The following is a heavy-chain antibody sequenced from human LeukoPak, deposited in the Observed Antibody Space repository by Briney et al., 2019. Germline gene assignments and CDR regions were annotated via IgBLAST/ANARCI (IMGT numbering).Heavy chain of an antibody. Sequence: VRTLRLSCALSLFSFSTYWMSWVRHAPGRGLTWGANINEDGGEKYHVDSVEGRFTISRDNRRNSRYLQMNSLRAEDTAVYYCARASDVGTTDYWGQGTLVAVSS. J-gene: IGHJ4*02. D-gene: IGHD1-7*01. CDR3: ARASDVGTTDY. CDR1: LFSFSTYW. CDR2: INEDGGEK. V-gene: IGHV3-7*01.